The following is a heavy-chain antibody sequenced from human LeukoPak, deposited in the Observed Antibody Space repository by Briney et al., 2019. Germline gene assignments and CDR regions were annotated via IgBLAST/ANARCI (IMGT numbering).Heavy chain of an antibody. CDR1: GGSISSGGYY. CDR3: ARVTCSSTSCYYYYGMDV. CDR2: IYYSGST. J-gene: IGHJ6*02. V-gene: IGHV4-31*03. D-gene: IGHD2-2*01. Sequence: SETLSLTCTVSGGSISSGGYYWSWIRQHPGKGLEWIGYIYYSGSTYYNPSLKCRVTISVDTSKNQFSLKLSSVTAADTAVYYCARVTCSSTSCYYYYGMDVWGQGTTVTVSS.